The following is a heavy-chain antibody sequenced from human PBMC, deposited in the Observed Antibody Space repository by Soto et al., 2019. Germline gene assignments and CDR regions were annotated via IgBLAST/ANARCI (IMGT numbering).Heavy chain of an antibody. Sequence: GGPLRLSYAASGLTFSSFAMSWVRQTPGEGLEWVSAISGSGGSTYYADSVKGRFTISRDNSKNTVYLQMNSLRAEDTAVYYCAKARGSSTPAPGSYWGQGTLVTVSS. CDR1: GLTFSSFA. J-gene: IGHJ4*02. CDR3: AKARGSSTPAPGSY. V-gene: IGHV3-23*01. CDR2: ISGSGGST. D-gene: IGHD2-2*01.